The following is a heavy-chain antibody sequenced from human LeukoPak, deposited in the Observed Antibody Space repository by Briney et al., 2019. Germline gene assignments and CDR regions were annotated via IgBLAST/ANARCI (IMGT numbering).Heavy chain of an antibody. Sequence: GGSLRLSCAASGFTFSSYWMTWVRQAPGKGLEWVANIKQDGSEKYYVDSVKGRFTISRDNPKNSLYLQMNSLRAADTAVYYCARVISGYCGGDDCWGTFDIWGQGTMVTVSS. CDR2: IKQDGSEK. V-gene: IGHV3-7*03. CDR1: GFTFSSYW. CDR3: ARVISGYCGGDDCWGTFDI. J-gene: IGHJ3*02. D-gene: IGHD2-21*01.